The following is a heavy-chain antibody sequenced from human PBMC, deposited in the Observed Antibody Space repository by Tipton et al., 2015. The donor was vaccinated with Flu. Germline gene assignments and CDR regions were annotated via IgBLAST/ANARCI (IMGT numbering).Heavy chain of an antibody. CDR3: AKVIPEIVAGLDY. CDR2: TSGGGRST. CDR1: GFTFNRYA. D-gene: IGHD5-12*01. J-gene: IGHJ4*02. Sequence: SLRLSRAASGFTFNRYAMSWVRQAPGKGLEWVSTTSGGGRSTYYADSVRGRFTISRDYSKNTLFLQMNSLRAEDTAIYYCAKVIPEIVAGLDYWGQGALVTVSS. V-gene: IGHV3-23*01.